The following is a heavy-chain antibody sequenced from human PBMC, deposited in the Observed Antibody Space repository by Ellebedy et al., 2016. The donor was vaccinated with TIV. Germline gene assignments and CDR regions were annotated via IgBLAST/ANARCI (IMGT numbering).Heavy chain of an antibody. D-gene: IGHD2-15*01. CDR3: AKEEWWRFDY. CDR1: GFTFSSYS. Sequence: PGGSLRLSCTVSGFTFSSYSINWVRQAPGKGLEWVSYISSTSITIYYADSVKVRITISRDNAKNSLFLHMNSLRDEDTAVYYCAKEEWWRFDYWGQGTVVTVSS. J-gene: IGHJ4*02. V-gene: IGHV3-48*02. CDR2: ISSTSITI.